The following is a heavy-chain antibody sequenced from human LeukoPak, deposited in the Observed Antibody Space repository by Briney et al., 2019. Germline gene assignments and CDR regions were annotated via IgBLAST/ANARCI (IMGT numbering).Heavy chain of an antibody. V-gene: IGHV3-53*04. CDR1: GFTFSSYE. D-gene: IGHD3-10*01. CDR2: IYSGGTT. CDR3: ARDWPYGDYRYGMDV. J-gene: IGHJ6*02. Sequence: PGGSLRLSCAASGFTFSSYEMNWVRQAPGKGLEWVSVIYSGGTTFYADSVKGRFTISRHSSNNTLFLQMNSLRAEDTAVYYCARDWPYGDYRYGMDVWGQGTTVTVSS.